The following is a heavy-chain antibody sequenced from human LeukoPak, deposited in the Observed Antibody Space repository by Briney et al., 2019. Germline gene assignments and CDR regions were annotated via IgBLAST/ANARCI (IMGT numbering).Heavy chain of an antibody. D-gene: IGHD2-21*02. CDR1: GFTFSSYA. J-gene: IGHJ4*02. CDR3: ARRQRGDLDY. CDR2: INGSGGGT. Sequence: GGSLRLSCEASGFTFSSYAMSWVRQAPGQGLEWVSGINGSGGGTYYAQSVQGRFTISRDTSKNTLYLQMNSLRAEDTAVYYCARRQRGDLDYWGQGTLVTVSS. V-gene: IGHV3-23*01.